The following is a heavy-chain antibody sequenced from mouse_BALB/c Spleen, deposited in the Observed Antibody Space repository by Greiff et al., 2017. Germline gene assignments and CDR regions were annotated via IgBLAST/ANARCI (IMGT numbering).Heavy chain of an antibody. J-gene: IGHJ3*01. V-gene: IGHV5-6-5*01. Sequence: EVKLVESGGGLVKPGGSLKLSCAASGFTFSSYAMSWVRQTPEKRLEWVASISSGGSTYYPDSVKGRFTISRDNARNILYLQMSSLRSEDTAMYYCASNRYDGAWFAYWGQGTLVTVSA. CDR2: ISSGGST. CDR3: ASNRYDGAWFAY. CDR1: GFTFSSYA. D-gene: IGHD2-14*01.